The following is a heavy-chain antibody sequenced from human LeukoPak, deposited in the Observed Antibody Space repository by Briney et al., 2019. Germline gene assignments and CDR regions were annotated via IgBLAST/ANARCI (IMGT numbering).Heavy chain of an antibody. J-gene: IGHJ4*02. V-gene: IGHV3-30*04. CDR1: GFTFSSYA. Sequence: GGSLRLSCAASGFTFSSYAMHWVRQAPGKGLEWVAVISYDGSNKYYADSVKGRFTISRDNSKNTLYLQMNSLRAEDTAVYYCARDKSPSGSYREEFEYWGQGTLVTVSS. D-gene: IGHD1-26*01. CDR2: ISYDGSNK. CDR3: ARDKSPSGSYREEFEY.